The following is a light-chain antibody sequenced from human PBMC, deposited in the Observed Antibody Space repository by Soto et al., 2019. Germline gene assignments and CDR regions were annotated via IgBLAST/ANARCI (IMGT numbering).Light chain of an antibody. J-gene: IGKJ3*01. CDR3: QKSNSAPFT. CDR1: QGISSY. V-gene: IGKV1-27*01. Sequence: DIQMTQSPSSLSASVGDRVTITCRASQGISSYLAWYQQIPGKVPKLLIYAASTLQSGVPSRFSGSGSGTEFTLTISSLQPEDVATYFRQKSNSAPFTFGPGTKVDIK. CDR2: AAS.